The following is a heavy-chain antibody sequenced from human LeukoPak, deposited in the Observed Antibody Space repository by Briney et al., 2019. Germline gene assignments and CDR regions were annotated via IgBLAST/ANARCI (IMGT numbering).Heavy chain of an antibody. CDR2: INHSGNT. D-gene: IGHD3-22*01. CDR3: ARDHNYDSSGYFLYY. V-gene: IGHV4-34*01. CDR1: GGSFSGYY. Sequence: PSETLSLTCAVYGGSFSGYYWNWIRQPPGKGLEWIGEINHSGNTNYNPSLKSRVNMSVDTSKNQFSLRLSSVTAADTAVYYCARDHNYDSSGYFLYYWGQGTLVTVSS. J-gene: IGHJ4*02.